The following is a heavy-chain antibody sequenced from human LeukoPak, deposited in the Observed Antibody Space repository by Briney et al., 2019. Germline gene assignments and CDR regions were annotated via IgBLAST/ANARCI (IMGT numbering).Heavy chain of an antibody. CDR2: IYYSGST. D-gene: IGHD3-22*01. CDR3: ARGIQPTMIVVATGDAFDI. J-gene: IGHJ3*02. CDR1: GGSISSSSYY. Sequence: PSETLSLTCTASGGSISSSSYYWGWIRQPPGKGLEWIGSIYYSGSTYYNPSLKSRVTISVDTSKNQFSLKLSSVTAADTAVYYCARGIQPTMIVVATGDAFDIWGQGTMVTVSS. V-gene: IGHV4-39*07.